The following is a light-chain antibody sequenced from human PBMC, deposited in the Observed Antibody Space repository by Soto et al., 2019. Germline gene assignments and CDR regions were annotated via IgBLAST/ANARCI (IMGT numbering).Light chain of an antibody. Sequence: DIQMTQSPSTLSASVGDTVTITCRASQTISGWLAWYQQRPGKAPNLLIFDASTLESGVPSMFSGRGSGTTFTLTISSLQSDDFATYYCLQYNGYYRTFGQGTKVDIK. CDR2: DAS. J-gene: IGKJ1*01. CDR3: LQYNGYYRT. V-gene: IGKV1-5*01. CDR1: QTISGW.